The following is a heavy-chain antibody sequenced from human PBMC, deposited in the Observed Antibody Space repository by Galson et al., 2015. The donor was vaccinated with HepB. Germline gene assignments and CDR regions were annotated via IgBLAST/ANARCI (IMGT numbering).Heavy chain of an antibody. D-gene: IGHD2-2*02. Sequence: SVKVSCKVSGYTLTELSMHWVRQAPGKGLEWMGGFDPEDGETIYAQKFQGRVTMTEDTSTDTAYMELSSLKASDTAMYYCARLPIRAPYYYYMDVWGKGTTVTVSS. CDR1: GYTLTELS. V-gene: IGHV1-24*01. CDR3: ARLPIRAPYYYYMDV. J-gene: IGHJ6*03. CDR2: FDPEDGET.